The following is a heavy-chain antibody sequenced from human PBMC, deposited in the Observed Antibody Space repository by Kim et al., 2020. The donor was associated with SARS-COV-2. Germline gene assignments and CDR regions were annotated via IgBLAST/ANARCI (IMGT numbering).Heavy chain of an antibody. CDR2: INPSGGST. J-gene: IGHJ6*02. V-gene: IGHV1-46*01. CDR3: AKGLLYDFWSGYPSIDYYYGMDV. CDR1: GYTFTSYY. D-gene: IGHD3-3*01. Sequence: ASVKVSCKASGYTFTSYYMHWVRQAPGQGLEWMGIINPSGGSTSYAQKFQGRVTMTRDTSTSTVYMELSSLRSEDTAVYYCAKGLLYDFWSGYPSIDYYYGMDVWGQGTTVTVSS.